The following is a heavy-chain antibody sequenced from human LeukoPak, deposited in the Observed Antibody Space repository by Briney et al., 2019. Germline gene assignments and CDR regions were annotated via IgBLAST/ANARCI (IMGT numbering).Heavy chain of an antibody. CDR1: KFTFSSYA. D-gene: IGHD6-13*01. Sequence: PGGSLRLSCAASKFTFSSYAMSWVRQAPGKGLEWVSGISGSGGSTDHADSVKGRFTISRDNSKNTLYVQMNSLRAEDTAVYYCAKEIATAGYYFDSWGQGTLVTVSS. CDR3: AKEIATAGYYFDS. V-gene: IGHV3-23*01. CDR2: ISGSGGST. J-gene: IGHJ4*02.